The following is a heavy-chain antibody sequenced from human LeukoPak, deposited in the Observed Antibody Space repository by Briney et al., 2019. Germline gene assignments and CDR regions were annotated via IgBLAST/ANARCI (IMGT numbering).Heavy chain of an antibody. J-gene: IGHJ6*03. V-gene: IGHV4-59*01. CDR2: IYYSGST. Sequence: PSETLSLTCTVSGGSISSYYWSWIRQPPGKGLEWIGYIYYSGSTNYNPSLKSRVTISVDTSKNQFSLKLSSVTAADTAVYYCARDRQQVDFWPYYYYMDVWGKGTTVTVSS. D-gene: IGHD3-3*01. CDR3: ARDRQQVDFWPYYYYMDV. CDR1: GGSISSYY.